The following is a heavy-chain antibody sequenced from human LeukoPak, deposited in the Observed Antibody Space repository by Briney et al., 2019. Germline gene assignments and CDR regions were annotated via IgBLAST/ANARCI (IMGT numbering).Heavy chain of an antibody. V-gene: IGHV4-34*01. CDR1: GYSISSGYY. J-gene: IGHJ4*02. CDR3: ARTFRNYFDY. Sequence: SETLSLTCTVSGYSISSGYYWSWIRQPPGKGLEWIGEINHSGSTNYNPSLKSRVTISVDTSKNQFSLKLSSVTAADTAVYYCARTFRNYFDYWGQGTLVTVSS. CDR2: INHSGST.